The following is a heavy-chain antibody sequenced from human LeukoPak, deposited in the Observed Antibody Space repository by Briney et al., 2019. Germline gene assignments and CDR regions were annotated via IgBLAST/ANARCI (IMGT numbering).Heavy chain of an antibody. Sequence: SETLSLTWTVAGGSISSYYWSWIRQPAGKGMEWIGRIYTSGSTNYNPSLRSRVTMSVDTSKNQFSLKLSSVTAADTAVYYCAGDYSGSPVHWGQGTLVTVSS. CDR1: GGSISSYY. CDR2: IYTSGST. J-gene: IGHJ4*02. V-gene: IGHV4-4*07. CDR3: AGDYSGSPVH. D-gene: IGHD1-26*01.